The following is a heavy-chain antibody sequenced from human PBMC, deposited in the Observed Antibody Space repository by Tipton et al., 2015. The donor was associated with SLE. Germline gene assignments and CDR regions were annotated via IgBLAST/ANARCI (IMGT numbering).Heavy chain of an antibody. CDR2: ISYDGSKK. J-gene: IGHJ6*02. CDR3: AKNRLGEYFGDYAMDV. CDR1: GFTFRSYD. D-gene: IGHD3-16*01. V-gene: IGHV3-30*18. Sequence: SLRLSCAASGFTFRSYDIHWVRQTPGKGLEWVAFISYDGSKKYYADSVRGRFTVSRDNSKNTLYVEMNSLRIEDTAVYYCAKNRLGEYFGDYAMDVWGQGTTVTVS.